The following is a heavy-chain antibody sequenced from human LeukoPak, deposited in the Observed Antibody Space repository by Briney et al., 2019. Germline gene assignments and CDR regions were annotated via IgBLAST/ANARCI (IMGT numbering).Heavy chain of an antibody. D-gene: IGHD3-10*01. J-gene: IGHJ6*02. Sequence: GGSLRLSCAASGFTVSSNYMSWVRQAPGKGLEWVSVIYSGGSTYYADSVKGRFTISRDNSKNTLYLQMNSLRAEDTAVYYCASLSIGSPFNGMDVWGRGTTVTVSS. CDR1: GFTVSSNY. CDR2: IYSGGST. CDR3: ASLSIGSPFNGMDV. V-gene: IGHV3-53*01.